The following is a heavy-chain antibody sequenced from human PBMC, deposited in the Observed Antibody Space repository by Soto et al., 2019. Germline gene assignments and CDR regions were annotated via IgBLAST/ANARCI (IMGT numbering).Heavy chain of an antibody. D-gene: IGHD6-13*01. V-gene: IGHV4-59*01. CDR3: ARDLAAVPRAFDY. Sequence: QVQLQESGPGLLNPSETLSLTCTVSGGSISSYFYICVRQPPGKGLEWIGSVYYTGTTDYNPSLKSRVTISVDTSKTQFSLNLRSVTAADTAVYYCARDLAAVPRAFDYWGRGTLVTVSS. CDR2: VYYTGTT. J-gene: IGHJ4*02. CDR1: GGSISSYF.